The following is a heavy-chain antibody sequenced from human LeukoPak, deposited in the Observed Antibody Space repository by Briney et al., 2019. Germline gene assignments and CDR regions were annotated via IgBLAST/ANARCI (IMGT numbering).Heavy chain of an antibody. CDR2: IATSGST. Sequence: PSQTLSLTCSVSGGAISNGTYYWSWIRQPAGKGLEWIGRIATSGSTDYNPSLKSRVTISVDTSKNQFSLKLISVTAADTAMYYCAVARGVRGAGNWFDPWGQGTLVTVPS. CDR3: AVARGVRGAGNWFDP. D-gene: IGHD3-10*01. J-gene: IGHJ5*02. V-gene: IGHV4-61*02. CDR1: GGAISNGTYY.